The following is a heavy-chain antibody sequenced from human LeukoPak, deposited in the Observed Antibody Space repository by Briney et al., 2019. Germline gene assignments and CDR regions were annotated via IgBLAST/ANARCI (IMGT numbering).Heavy chain of an antibody. Sequence: GASVKVSCKASGYTFTGYYMHWVRQAPGQGLEWMGWINPNSGGTNYAQKFQGRVTMTRDTSISTAYMELSRLRSDDTAVYYCAREGPIAPGGYFDLWGRGTLVTVSS. V-gene: IGHV1-2*02. D-gene: IGHD6-13*01. CDR2: INPNSGGT. CDR3: AREGPIAPGGYFDL. J-gene: IGHJ2*01. CDR1: GYTFTGYY.